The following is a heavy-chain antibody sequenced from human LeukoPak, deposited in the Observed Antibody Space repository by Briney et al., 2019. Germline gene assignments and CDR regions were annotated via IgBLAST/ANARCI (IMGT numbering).Heavy chain of an antibody. CDR3: GRVSCGGNCYSLIGTFDI. J-gene: IGHJ3*02. CDR2: ILPIFGTT. Sequence: SVKVSCKASGYTFTDYYMHWVRQAPGQGLEWMGGILPIFGTTNYAQKFQARVTITADESTSTAYMEMGSLRSEDTAVYYCGRVSCGGNCYSLIGTFDIWGQGTMVTVSS. CDR1: GYTFTDYY. V-gene: IGHV1-69*13. D-gene: IGHD2-15*01.